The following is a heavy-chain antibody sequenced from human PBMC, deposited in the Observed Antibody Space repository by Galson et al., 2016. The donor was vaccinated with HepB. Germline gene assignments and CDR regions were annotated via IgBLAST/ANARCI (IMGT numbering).Heavy chain of an antibody. CDR3: AREPGIATAGPVHYYYGMDV. CDR2: VSAHLGKT. V-gene: IGHV1-18*01. Sequence: QSGAEVKKPGASVKVSCKASGSTFTSYGISWVRQAPGQGLEWMGWVSAHLGKTNYAQNVQGRVTMTTDTSTTTAYMELRSLRSDDTAVYYCAREPGIATAGPVHYYYGMDVWGQGTTVTVSS. J-gene: IGHJ6*02. CDR1: GSTFTSYG. D-gene: IGHD6-25*01.